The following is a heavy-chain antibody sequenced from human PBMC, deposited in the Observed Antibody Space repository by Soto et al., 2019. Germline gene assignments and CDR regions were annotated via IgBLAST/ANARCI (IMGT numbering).Heavy chain of an antibody. CDR1: GFSLSHFW. D-gene: IGHD1-1*01. CDR2: IRPDGSES. V-gene: IGHV3-7*01. Sequence: HPGGSLRLSCAASGFSLSHFWMGWVRQAPGKGLEWVANIRPDGSESHYVDSAKGRFTISRDNAKDSLYLQINSLRAEDTAMYYCARDRAYNIFDYWGLGTLVTVSS. CDR3: ARDRAYNIFDY. J-gene: IGHJ4*02.